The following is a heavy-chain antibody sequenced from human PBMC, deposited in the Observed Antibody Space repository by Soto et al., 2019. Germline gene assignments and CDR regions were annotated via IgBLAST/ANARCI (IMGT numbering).Heavy chain of an antibody. CDR2: IIPIFGTA. CDR3: ARAEQWLVHLYYYGMDV. V-gene: IGHV1-69*01. D-gene: IGHD6-19*01. Sequence: QVQLVQSGAEVKKPGSSVKVSRKASGGTFSSYAISWVRQAPGQGLEWMGGIIPIFGTANYAQKFQGRVTITADESTSTAYMELSSLRSEDTAVYYCARAEQWLVHLYYYGMDVWGQGTTVTVSS. CDR1: GGTFSSYA. J-gene: IGHJ6*02.